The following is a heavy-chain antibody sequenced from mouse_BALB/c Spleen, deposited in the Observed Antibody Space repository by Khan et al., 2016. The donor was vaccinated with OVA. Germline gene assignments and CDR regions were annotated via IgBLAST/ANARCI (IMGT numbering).Heavy chain of an antibody. CDR2: ISYSGNT. V-gene: IGHV3-2*02. J-gene: IGHJ2*01. Sequence: EVKLEVSGPGLVKPSQSLSLTCTVTGYSITTDYAWNWIRQFPGNKLEWMGFISYSGNTKYSPSLKSRISITRDTSKNQFFLQLKSVTTEDTARYYCARVYGGDFDYWGQGTTLTVSS. D-gene: IGHD1-1*01. CDR3: ARVYGGDFDY. CDR1: GYSITTDYA.